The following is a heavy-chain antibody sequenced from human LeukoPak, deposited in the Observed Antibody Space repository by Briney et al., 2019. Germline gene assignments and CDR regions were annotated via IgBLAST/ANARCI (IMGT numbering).Heavy chain of an antibody. D-gene: IGHD2-21*02. V-gene: IGHV4-59*08. CDR1: GDSISSYY. J-gene: IGHJ3*02. CDR3: ARSIIVVVAAGALDI. Sequence: SQTLSLTCTVSGDSISSYYWSWIRQPPGKGLEWIGYIYHSGNTNSNPSLKSRVTISVDTTKNQFSLKLSSVTAADTAVYYCARSIIVVVAAGALDIWGQGTMVTVSS. CDR2: IYHSGNT.